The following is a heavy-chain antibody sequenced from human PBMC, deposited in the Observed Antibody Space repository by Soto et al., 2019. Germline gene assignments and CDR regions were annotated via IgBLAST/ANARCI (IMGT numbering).Heavy chain of an antibody. CDR1: GGSINNYY. Sequence: PSETLSLTCTVSGGSINNYYWSWIRQPPGKGLEWIGYIYDSGSTNYNPSLKSRVTMSVDTSKNQFSLNLSSVTAADTAVYYCAREHGSSYGLNYFDPWGQGTRVTVSS. CDR2: IYDSGST. V-gene: IGHV4-59*01. J-gene: IGHJ5*02. D-gene: IGHD5-18*01. CDR3: AREHGSSYGLNYFDP.